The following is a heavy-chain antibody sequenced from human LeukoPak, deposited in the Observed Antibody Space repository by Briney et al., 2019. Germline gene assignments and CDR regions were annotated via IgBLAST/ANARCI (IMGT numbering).Heavy chain of an antibody. Sequence: SQTLSLTCTVSGVSISSGSYYWSWIRQPAGMGLEWIGRIHISESTKYNPSLESRVTISADTSKNQFSLKLSSVTAADTAVYYCARRNYRWFDPWGQGTLVTVSS. CDR3: ARRNYRWFDP. D-gene: IGHD4-11*01. V-gene: IGHV4-61*02. J-gene: IGHJ5*02. CDR1: GVSISSGSYY. CDR2: IHISEST.